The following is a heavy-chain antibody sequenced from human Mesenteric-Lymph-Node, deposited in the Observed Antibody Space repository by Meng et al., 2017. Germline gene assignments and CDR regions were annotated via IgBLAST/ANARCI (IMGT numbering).Heavy chain of an antibody. CDR1: GGSISSSHW. V-gene: IGHV4-4*02. CDR2: IYHSGSS. CDR3: ARVGQWLPIDY. J-gene: IGHJ4*02. Sequence: QVRLKESGPGMVKPSGTLSLTCAVSGGSISSSHWWSWVRQPPGKGLEWIGEIYHSGSSNYNPSLKSRVTISADKSKNQFSLNLSSVTAADTAVYYCARVGQWLPIDYWGQGTLVTVSS. D-gene: IGHD6-19*01.